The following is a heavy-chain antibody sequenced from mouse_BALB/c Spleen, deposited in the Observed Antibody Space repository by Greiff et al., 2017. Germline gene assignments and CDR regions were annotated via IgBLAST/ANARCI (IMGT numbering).Heavy chain of an antibody. J-gene: IGHJ3*01. D-gene: IGHD2-1*01. V-gene: IGHV1-7*01. Sequence: QVQLQQSGPELAKPGASVKMSCKASGYTFTSYWMHWVKQRPGQGLEWIGYINPSTGYTEYNQKFKDKATLTADKSSSTAYMQLSSLTSEDSAVYYCAREEDGNYWFAYWGQGTLVTVSA. CDR3: AREEDGNYWFAY. CDR2: INPSTGYT. CDR1: GYTFTSYW.